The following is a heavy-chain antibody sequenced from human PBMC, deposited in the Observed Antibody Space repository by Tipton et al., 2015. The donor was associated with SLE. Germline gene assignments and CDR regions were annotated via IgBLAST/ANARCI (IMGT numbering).Heavy chain of an antibody. CDR2: INHSGST. D-gene: IGHD3-22*01. Sequence: TLSLTCAVYGGSFSGYYWSWIRQPPGKGLEWIGEINHSGSTNYNPSLKSRVTISVDTSKNQFSLKLSSVTAADTAVYYCARGLSGSQGYFDYWGQGTLVTVSS. CDR1: GGSFSGYY. CDR3: ARGLSGSQGYFDY. V-gene: IGHV4-34*01. J-gene: IGHJ4*02.